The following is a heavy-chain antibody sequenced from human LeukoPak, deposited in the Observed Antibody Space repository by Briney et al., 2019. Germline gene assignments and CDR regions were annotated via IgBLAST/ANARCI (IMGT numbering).Heavy chain of an antibody. CDR2: IYYSGST. V-gene: IGHV4-59*01. CDR1: GGFISSYY. D-gene: IGHD6-19*01. Sequence: SETLSLTCTVSGGFISSYYWSWIRQPPGKGLEWIGYIYYSGSTNYNPSLKSRVTISVDTSKNQFSLKLSSVTAADTAVYYCARDRGDSSGWYGLTGRGSHYYGMDVWGQGTTVTVSS. J-gene: IGHJ6*02. CDR3: ARDRGDSSGWYGLTGRGSHYYGMDV.